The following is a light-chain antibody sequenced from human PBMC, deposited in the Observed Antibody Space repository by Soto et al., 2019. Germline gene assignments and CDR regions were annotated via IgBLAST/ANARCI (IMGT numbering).Light chain of an antibody. Sequence: DIQMTQSPSSLSASVGDRVTITCRASQGINNYLAWYQQKPGKVPKLLIYAASTLKSGVPSRFSGSGSGTDFTLTMRSLQPEDVATYCCQKYNSAPRTFGQGTKVEIK. CDR2: AAS. CDR3: QKYNSAPRT. V-gene: IGKV1-27*01. J-gene: IGKJ1*01. CDR1: QGINNY.